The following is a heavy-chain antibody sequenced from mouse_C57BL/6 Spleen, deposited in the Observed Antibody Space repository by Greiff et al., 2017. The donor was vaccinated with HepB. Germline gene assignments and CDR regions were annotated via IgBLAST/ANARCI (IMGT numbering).Heavy chain of an antibody. V-gene: IGHV5-12*01. CDR3: ARRGYGVYAMDY. CDR1: GFTFSDYY. Sequence: EVHLVESGGGLVQPGGSLKLSCAASGFTFSDYYMYWVRQTPEKRLEWVAYISNGGGSTYYPDTVKGRFTISRDNAKNTLYLQMSRLKSEDTAMYYCARRGYGVYAMDYWGQGTSVTVSS. CDR2: ISNGGGST. J-gene: IGHJ4*01. D-gene: IGHD2-2*01.